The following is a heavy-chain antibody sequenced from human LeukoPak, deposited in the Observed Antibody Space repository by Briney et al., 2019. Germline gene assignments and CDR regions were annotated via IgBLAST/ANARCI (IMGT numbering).Heavy chain of an antibody. CDR1: GFPFSSYS. D-gene: IGHD2-15*01. J-gene: IGHJ4*02. V-gene: IGHV3-21*01. CDR2: ISSSSSYI. CDR3: ARDLVVVVAATHDY. Sequence: PGGSLRLSCAASGFPFSSYSMSWGRQAPGKGLGWVSSISSSSSYIYYADSVKGRFTISRDNAKNSLYLQMNNLRAEDTAVYYCARDLVVVVAATHDYWGQGTLVTVSS.